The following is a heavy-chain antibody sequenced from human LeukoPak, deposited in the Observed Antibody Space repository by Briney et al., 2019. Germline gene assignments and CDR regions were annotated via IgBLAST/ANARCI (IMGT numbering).Heavy chain of an antibody. CDR1: GGSISSSSYY. V-gene: IGHV4-39*01. CDR2: IYYSGST. Sequence: SETLSLTCTVSGGSISSSSYYWGWIRQPPGKGLEWIGSIYYSGSTYYNPSLKSRVTISVDTSKNQFSLKLSSVTAADTAVYYCARAASRVGGMDVWGQGTTVTVSS. CDR3: ARAASRVGGMDV. D-gene: IGHD3-3*01. J-gene: IGHJ6*02.